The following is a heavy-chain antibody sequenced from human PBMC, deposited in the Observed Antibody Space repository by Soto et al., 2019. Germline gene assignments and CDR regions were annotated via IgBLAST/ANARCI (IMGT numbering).Heavy chain of an antibody. Sequence: SETLCLTCTVSGGSISSYYWRCIRQPPGRGLEWIGYIYYSGSTNYNPSLKRRVTISVDTSKNQFSLKLSSVTAADTAVYYCARVTKYSGSVDYWGQGTLVTVSS. J-gene: IGHJ4*02. V-gene: IGHV4-59*01. CDR1: GGSISSYY. D-gene: IGHD1-26*01. CDR2: IYYSGST. CDR3: ARVTKYSGSVDY.